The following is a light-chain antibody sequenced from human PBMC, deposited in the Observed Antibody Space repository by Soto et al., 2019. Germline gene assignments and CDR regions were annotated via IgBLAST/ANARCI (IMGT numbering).Light chain of an antibody. CDR3: QQRSNWPRFT. J-gene: IGKJ3*01. V-gene: IGKV3-11*01. CDR1: QSVSSY. CDR2: DAS. Sequence: EIVLTQSPATLSLSPGERATLSCRASQSVSSYLAWYQQKPGQAPRLLIYDASNRATGIPARFSGSGSGTDFTLTISGLEPEDFAVYYCQQRSNWPRFTFGPGTKVDI.